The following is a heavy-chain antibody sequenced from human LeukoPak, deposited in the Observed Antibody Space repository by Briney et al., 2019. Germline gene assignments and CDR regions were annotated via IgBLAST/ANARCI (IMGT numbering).Heavy chain of an antibody. J-gene: IGHJ4*02. V-gene: IGHV1-2*02. Sequence: GASVKVSCKPSGYTFTGYYMHWVRQAPGQGLEWMGWINPSSGGTNYPQKFQGRVTMTRDTSLSTAYMELSGLRSDDTAVYYCARDYYDSSGRAYYFDYWGQGTLVTVSS. D-gene: IGHD3-22*01. CDR1: GYTFTGYY. CDR2: INPSSGGT. CDR3: ARDYYDSSGRAYYFDY.